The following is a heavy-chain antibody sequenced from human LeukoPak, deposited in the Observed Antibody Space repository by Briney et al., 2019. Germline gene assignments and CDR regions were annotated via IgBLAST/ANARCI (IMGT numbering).Heavy chain of an antibody. D-gene: IGHD2-2*01. CDR1: GFTFSSYW. J-gene: IGHJ4*02. Sequence: PGGSLRLSCAASGFTFSSYWMSWVRQAPGKGLEWVANIKQDGSEKYYVDSVKGRFTISRDNAKNSLYLQMNSLRAEDTAVYYCTTDSKGASRGYWGQGTLVTVSS. CDR3: TTDSKGASRGY. CDR2: IKQDGSEK. V-gene: IGHV3-7*01.